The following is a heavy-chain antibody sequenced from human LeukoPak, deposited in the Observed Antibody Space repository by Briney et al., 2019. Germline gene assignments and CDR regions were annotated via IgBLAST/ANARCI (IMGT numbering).Heavy chain of an antibody. CDR1: GGSFSGYY. CDR3: ARFGSVTVLDY. Sequence: SETLSLTCAVYGGSFSGYYWSWIRQPPGKGLEWIGEINHSGSTNYNASLKSRVTISVDTSKNQFSLKLSSVTAADTAVYYCARFGSVTVLDYWGQGTLVTVSS. CDR2: INHSGST. J-gene: IGHJ4*02. V-gene: IGHV4-34*01. D-gene: IGHD4-11*01.